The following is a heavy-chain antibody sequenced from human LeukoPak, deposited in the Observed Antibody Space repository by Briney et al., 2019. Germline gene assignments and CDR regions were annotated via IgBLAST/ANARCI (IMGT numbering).Heavy chain of an antibody. CDR2: ISGSGRST. V-gene: IGHV3-23*01. Sequence: PGGSLRLSCVASGFTFSDYAMTWVRQAPGKGLEWVSAISGSGRSTYYADSVKGRFTISRDNSKNTLYLQMNSLRAEDTAVYYCAKDRSSGRNYYDSSGISCDPWGQGTLVTVSS. J-gene: IGHJ5*02. CDR3: AKDRSSGRNYYDSSGISCDP. D-gene: IGHD3-22*01. CDR1: GFTFSDYA.